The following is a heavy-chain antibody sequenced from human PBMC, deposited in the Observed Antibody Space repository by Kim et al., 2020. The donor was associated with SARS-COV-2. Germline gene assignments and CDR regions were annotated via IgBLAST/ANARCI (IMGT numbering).Heavy chain of an antibody. CDR2: ISRNGGST. D-gene: IGHD6-19*01. J-gene: IGHJ4*02. CDR1: GFTFSSYA. CDR3: VKSPGWAVAGSPDN. Sequence: GGSLRLSCSASGFTFSSYAMHWVRQAPGKGLEYVSAISRNGGSTYYADSVKGRFTISRDKSKNTLYLQMSSLRAEDTAVYYCVKSPGWAVAGSPDNWGQGDLVTVSS. V-gene: IGHV3-64D*09.